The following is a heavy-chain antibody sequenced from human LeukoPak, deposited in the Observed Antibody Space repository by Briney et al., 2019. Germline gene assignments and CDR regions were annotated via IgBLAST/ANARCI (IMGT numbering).Heavy chain of an antibody. CDR3: AREGLNYYDSSGYSFFREYYFDY. Sequence: SQTLSLTCAISGDSFSSNSAAWNWIRQSPSRGLEWLGRTYYRSKWSTYYAVSVKSRISINRDTSKNQFSLKLSSVTAADTAVYYCAREGLNYYDSSGYSFFREYYFDYWGQGTQVTVSS. J-gene: IGHJ4*02. V-gene: IGHV6-1*01. CDR1: GDSFSSNSAA. CDR2: TYYRSKWST. D-gene: IGHD3-22*01.